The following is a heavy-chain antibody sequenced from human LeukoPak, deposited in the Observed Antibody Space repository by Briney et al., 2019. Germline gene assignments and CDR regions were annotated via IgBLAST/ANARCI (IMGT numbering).Heavy chain of an antibody. CDR3: ARWNGSYYS. V-gene: IGHV3-64*01. J-gene: IGHJ5*02. CDR1: GFTPFSSDA. Sequence: QPGGSLRLTCAASGFTPFSSDAVHSVRQARGKRLEYVSAISSDERVTYYANSVKGRFTISRDNSKNTVYLQMASLRPEHMAVYYCARWNGSYYSWGQGTLVTVSS. D-gene: IGHD1-26*01. CDR2: ISSDERVT.